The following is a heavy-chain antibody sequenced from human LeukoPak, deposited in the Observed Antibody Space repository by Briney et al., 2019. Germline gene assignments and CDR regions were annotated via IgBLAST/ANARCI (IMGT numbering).Heavy chain of an antibody. D-gene: IGHD2/OR15-2a*01. CDR1: GFTFSSYG. CDR2: IWYDGSNK. Sequence: GGSLRLSCAASGFTFSSYGMHWVRQAPGKGLEWVAVIWYDGSNKYYADSVKGRFTISRDNSKNTLYLQMNSLRAEDTAVYYCARGPVSTLEPAVDYWGQGTLVTVSS. V-gene: IGHV3-33*01. CDR3: ARGPVSTLEPAVDY. J-gene: IGHJ4*02.